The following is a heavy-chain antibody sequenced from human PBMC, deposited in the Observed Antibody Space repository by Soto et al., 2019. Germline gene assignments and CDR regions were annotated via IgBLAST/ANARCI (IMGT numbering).Heavy chain of an antibody. D-gene: IGHD2-15*01. CDR1: GGSISSSSYY. CDR2: IYYSGST. V-gene: IGHV4-39*01. J-gene: IGHJ4*02. Sequence: SETLSLTCTVSGGSISSSSYYWGWIRQPPGKGLEWIGSIYYSGSTYYNPSLKSRVTISVDTSKNQFSLKLSSVTAADTAVYYCARHYRSRVVVVAPEPFFDYWGQGTLVTVSS. CDR3: ARHYRSRVVVVAPEPFFDY.